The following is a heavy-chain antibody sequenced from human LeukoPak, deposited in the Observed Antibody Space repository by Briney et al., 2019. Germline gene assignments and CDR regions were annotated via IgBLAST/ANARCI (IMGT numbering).Heavy chain of an antibody. V-gene: IGHV2-70*04. CDR3: ARSSSRTGDYFDY. J-gene: IGHJ4*02. CDR1: GFSLGTSGMR. CDR2: IDWDDDK. Sequence: GPALVNPTQTLTLTCTFSGFSLGTSGMRVSWIRQPPEKALEWLALIDWDDDKFYITSLKTRLTISKDTSKNQVALTMTNMDPVDTATYYCARSSSRTGDYFDYWGQGTLVTVSS. D-gene: IGHD6-19*01.